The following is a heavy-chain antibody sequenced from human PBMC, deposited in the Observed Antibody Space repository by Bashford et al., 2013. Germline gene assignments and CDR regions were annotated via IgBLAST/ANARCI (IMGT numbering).Heavy chain of an antibody. D-gene: IGHD3-10*01. J-gene: IGHJ3*02. Sequence: SETLSLTCSVSGGSLSSDYWNWIRQPAGKGLEWLGRIYRTGYADYNPSLRSRLTMSVDTSKNQFSLNLTSVTAADSAVYYCAKRDYNEQTDCFDIWGQGTTVTVSS. V-gene: IGHV4-4*07. CDR2: IYRTGYA. CDR3: AKRDYNEQTDCFDI. CDR1: GGSLSSDY.